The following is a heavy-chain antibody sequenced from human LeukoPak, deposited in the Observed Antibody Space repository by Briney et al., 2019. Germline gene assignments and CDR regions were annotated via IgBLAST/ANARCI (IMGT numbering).Heavy chain of an antibody. CDR2: IYPADSDT. CDR1: GYSFTSYW. CDR3: ARQGRDGFRTIDY. Sequence: GESLKISCKGSGYSFTSYWIAWVRQMPGKGLEWMGIIYPADSDTTYSPSFQGQVTISADKSISTAYLQWSSLKASDTAMYYCARQGRDGFRTIDYWGQGTLVTVSS. V-gene: IGHV5-51*01. J-gene: IGHJ4*02. D-gene: IGHD5-24*01.